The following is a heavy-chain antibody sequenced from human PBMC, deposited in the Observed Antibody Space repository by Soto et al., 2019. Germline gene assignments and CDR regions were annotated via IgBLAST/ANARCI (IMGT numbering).Heavy chain of an antibody. CDR1: GFTFSDSV. D-gene: IGHD3-22*01. Sequence: VGSLRLSCVGSGFTFSDSVMAWVRQAPGKGLEWLSVMSGDGRTRYALSVTGRFTISRDNSKNTLYLQMRSLRAEDAAAYYCVKWHTSNFDSLPFTGFDFWGQGTQVTVSS. V-gene: IGHV3-23*01. CDR3: VKWHTSNFDSLPFTGFDF. J-gene: IGHJ4*02. CDR2: MSGDGRT.